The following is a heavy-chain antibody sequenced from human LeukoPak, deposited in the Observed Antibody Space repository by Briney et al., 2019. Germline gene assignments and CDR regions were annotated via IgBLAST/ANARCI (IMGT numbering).Heavy chain of an antibody. CDR1: GGSISSGGYY. J-gene: IGHJ5*02. Sequence: SETLSLTCTVSGGSISSGGYYWSWIRQHPGKGLEWIGYIYYSGSTYYNPSLKSRVTISVDTSKNQFSLKLSSVTAAGTAVYYCARDSGSGINWFDPWGQGTLVTVSS. CDR2: IYYSGST. CDR3: ARDSGSGINWFDP. D-gene: IGHD3-10*01. V-gene: IGHV4-31*03.